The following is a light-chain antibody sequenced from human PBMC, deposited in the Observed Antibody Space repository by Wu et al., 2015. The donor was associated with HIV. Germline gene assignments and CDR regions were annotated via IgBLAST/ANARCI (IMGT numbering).Light chain of an antibody. CDR1: QSVSSN. CDR2: GAS. CDR3: QQYNNWPPVT. Sequence: EIVLTQSPSTLSLSPGERATLSCRASQSVSSNYLAWYQQKPGQAPRLLIYGASTRATGIPARFSGSGSGTEFTLTISSMQSEDFAVYYCQQYNNWPPVTFGQGTKVEIK. J-gene: IGKJ1*01. V-gene: IGKV3-15*01.